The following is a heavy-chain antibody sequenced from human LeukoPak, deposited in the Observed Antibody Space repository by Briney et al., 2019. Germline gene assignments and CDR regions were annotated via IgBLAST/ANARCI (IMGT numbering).Heavy chain of an antibody. CDR3: ARAILYYDSSGYIDY. V-gene: IGHV4-39*07. CDR1: GVSISSSSYY. J-gene: IGHJ4*02. CDR2: IYYSGST. D-gene: IGHD3-22*01. Sequence: SETLSLTCTVSGVSISSSSYYWGWLRQPPGKGLEWIGSIYYSGSTYYNPSLKSRVTISVDTSKNQFSLKLSSVTAADTAAYYCARAILYYDSSGYIDYWGQGTLVTVSS.